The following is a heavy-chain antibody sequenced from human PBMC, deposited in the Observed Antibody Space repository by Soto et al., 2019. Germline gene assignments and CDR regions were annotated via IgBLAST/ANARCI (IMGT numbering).Heavy chain of an antibody. J-gene: IGHJ4*02. CDR2: ISAYNGNT. CDR1: GYTFTSYG. CDR3: ARDLSYGLCDY. Sequence: ASVKVSCKASGYTFTSYGIGWVRQAPGQGLEWMGWISAYNGNTKYAQKLQGRVTMTTDTSTNTAYMELRSLRSDDTAVYYCARDLSYGLCDYWGQGTLVTVSS. D-gene: IGHD5-18*01. V-gene: IGHV1-18*01.